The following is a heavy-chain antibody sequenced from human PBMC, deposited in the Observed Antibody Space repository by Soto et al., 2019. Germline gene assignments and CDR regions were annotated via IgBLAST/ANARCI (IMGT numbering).Heavy chain of an antibody. V-gene: IGHV1-69*06. Sequence: VQLVQSGAEVKKPGSSVKVSCKASGGTINSYAVSWVRQAPGQGREWMGGIITSFGTTNYAQKFQGSLMTTPDKSTNTASIELSSLKSDDTAVYYCARSLVVTAKVGYFDLWGRGTLVTVSS. CDR1: GGTINSYA. J-gene: IGHJ2*01. D-gene: IGHD2-21*02. CDR3: ARSLVVTAKVGYFDL. CDR2: IITSFGTT.